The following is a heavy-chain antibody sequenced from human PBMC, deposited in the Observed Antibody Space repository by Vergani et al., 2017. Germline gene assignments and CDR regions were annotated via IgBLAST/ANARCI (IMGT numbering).Heavy chain of an antibody. D-gene: IGHD1-26*01. J-gene: IGHJ5*02. CDR3: ATEWEQPIGGFDP. Sequence: QVQLVQSGAEVKKPGASVKVSCKASGYTFTSYYMHWVRQAPGQGLEWMGIINPSGGSTSYAQKVQGRVTMNRDTSTSTVYMALSSLRSEDTAVYYCATEWEQPIGGFDPWGQGTLVTVSS. CDR1: GYTFTSYY. V-gene: IGHV1-46*01. CDR2: INPSGGST.